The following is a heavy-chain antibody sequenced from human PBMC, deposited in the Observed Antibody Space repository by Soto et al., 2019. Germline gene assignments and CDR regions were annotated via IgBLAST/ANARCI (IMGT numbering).Heavy chain of an antibody. CDR3: AKEGPITNWYFDY. Sequence: QVQLVESGGGVVQPGRSLRLSCAASGFTFSSYGMHWVRQAPGKGLEWVTVISYDGKVAYYADSVKGRFTISRDNSKNTLYLQMNSLRTEDTAMYYCAKEGPITNWYFDYWGQGTLATVSS. J-gene: IGHJ4*02. D-gene: IGHD1-1*01. CDR2: ISYDGKVA. V-gene: IGHV3-30*18. CDR1: GFTFSSYG.